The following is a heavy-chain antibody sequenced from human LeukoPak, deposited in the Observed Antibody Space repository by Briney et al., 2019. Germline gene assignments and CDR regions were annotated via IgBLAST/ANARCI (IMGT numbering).Heavy chain of an antibody. J-gene: IGHJ4*02. V-gene: IGHV3-49*04. CDR3: TRGYGGNSISFDY. Sequence: PGGSLRLSCTASGFTFGGYAMSWVRQAPGKGLEWVGFIRSKAYGGTTEYAASVKGRFTISRDDSKTIAYLQMNSLKTEDTAVYYCTRGYGGNSISFDYWGQGTLVTVSS. D-gene: IGHD4-23*01. CDR2: IRSKAYGGTT. CDR1: GFTFGGYA.